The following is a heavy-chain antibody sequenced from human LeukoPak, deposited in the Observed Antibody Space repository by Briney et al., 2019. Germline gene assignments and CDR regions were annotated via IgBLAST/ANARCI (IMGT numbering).Heavy chain of an antibody. CDR2: ISSSSSYI. CDR1: GFTFSSYS. V-gene: IGHV3-21*01. Sequence: GGSLRLSCAASGFTFSSYSMNWVRQAPGKGLEWVSSISSSSSYIYYADSVKGRFTISRDNAKNSLYLQMNSLRAEDKAVYDCARGFQYCSSTSCRPGDGGMDVWGQGTTVTVSS. J-gene: IGHJ6*02. CDR3: ARGFQYCSSTSCRPGDGGMDV. D-gene: IGHD2-2*01.